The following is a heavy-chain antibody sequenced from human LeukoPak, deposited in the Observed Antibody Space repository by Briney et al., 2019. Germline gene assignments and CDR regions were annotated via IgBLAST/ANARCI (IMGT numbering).Heavy chain of an antibody. CDR2: IWYDGSNK. CDR3: AREVIAAAGPGWFDP. J-gene: IGHJ5*02. V-gene: IGHV3-33*01. D-gene: IGHD6-13*01. CDR1: GFTFSSYG. Sequence: GGSLRLSCAASGFTFSSYGMHWARQAPGKGLEGVAVIWYDGSNKYYADSVKGRFTISRDNSKNTLYLQMNSLRAEDTAVYYCAREVIAAAGPGWFDPWGQGTLVTVSS.